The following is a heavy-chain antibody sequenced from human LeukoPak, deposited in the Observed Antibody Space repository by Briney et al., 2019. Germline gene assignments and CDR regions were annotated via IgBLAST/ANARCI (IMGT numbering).Heavy chain of an antibody. CDR3: ARDSTYWYDSGSSGPHYFDY. D-gene: IGHD3-10*01. V-gene: IGHV3-30*01. CDR2: ISSDGSKT. J-gene: IGHJ4*02. Sequence: PGGSLRLSCAASGFIFSNYAMHWVRQAPGKGLEWVALISSDGSKTYDADSVKGRFSISRDNSKNTLYLQLNSPRAEDTSVYYCARDSTYWYDSGSSGPHYFDYWGQGTLVTVSS. CDR1: GFIFSNYA.